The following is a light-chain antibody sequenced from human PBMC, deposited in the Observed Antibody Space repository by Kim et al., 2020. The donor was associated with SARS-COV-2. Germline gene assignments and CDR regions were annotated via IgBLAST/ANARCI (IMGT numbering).Light chain of an antibody. J-gene: IGLJ3*02. V-gene: IGLV3-9*01. CDR2: RDS. CDR3: QVWDSSTAV. Sequence: SYELTQPLSVSVALGQTARITCGGNNIGSKNVHWYQQKPGQAPVLVIYRDSNRPSGIPERFSGSNSGNTATLTISRAQAGDEADYYCQVWDSSTAVFGGGTQLTV. CDR1: NIGSKN.